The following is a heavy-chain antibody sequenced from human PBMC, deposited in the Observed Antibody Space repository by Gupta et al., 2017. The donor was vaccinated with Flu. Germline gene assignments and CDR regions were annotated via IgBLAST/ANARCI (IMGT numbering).Heavy chain of an antibody. CDR1: FSNDA. Sequence: FSNDAFSWGRQAPGQGLEWMGGIIPSFEATYFAQKFQGRITIAADDSSGTAYMELSSLRSDDTAVYYCARTPYGGNSDFYYFAMDVWGQGATVTVS. V-gene: IGHV1-69*01. CDR2: IIPSFEAT. CDR3: ARTPYGGNSDFYYFAMDV. D-gene: IGHD4-17*01. J-gene: IGHJ6*02.